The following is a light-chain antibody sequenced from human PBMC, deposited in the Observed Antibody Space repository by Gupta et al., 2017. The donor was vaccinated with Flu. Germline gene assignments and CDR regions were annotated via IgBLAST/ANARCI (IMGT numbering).Light chain of an antibody. CDR2: DAS. Sequence: EIVFTQSPATLSLSPGERATLSCRASQSVSSYLAWYQQKPGQAPRLLIYDASNRATGIPARFSGSGSGTDFTLTISSLELEDFAVYYCQQRSNWPPMYSFGQGTKLEIK. J-gene: IGKJ2*03. CDR3: QQRSNWPPMYS. CDR1: QSVSSY. V-gene: IGKV3-11*01.